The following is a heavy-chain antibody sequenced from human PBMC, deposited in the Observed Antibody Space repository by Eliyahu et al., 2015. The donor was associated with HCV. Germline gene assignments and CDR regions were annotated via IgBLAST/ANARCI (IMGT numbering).Heavy chain of an antibody. V-gene: IGHV4-59*01. CDR2: IHYSGST. Sequence: QVQLQESGPGLXKPSETLSXTCTVSXGXITTYXWSXIRQPPGKGLEWIGYIHYSGSTNYNPSXKSRVTISIDTSKNQFSLKLTSVTAADTAMYYCASGGGGIAVTGTGGWFDPWGQGTLVTVSS. D-gene: IGHD6-19*01. CDR1: XGXITTYX. J-gene: IGHJ5*02. CDR3: ASGGGGIAVTGTGGWFDP.